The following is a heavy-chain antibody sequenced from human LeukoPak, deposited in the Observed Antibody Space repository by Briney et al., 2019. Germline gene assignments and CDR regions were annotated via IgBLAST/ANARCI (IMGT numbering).Heavy chain of an antibody. CDR1: GFTFSSYW. D-gene: IGHD2-2*01. CDR3: ARGDIVVVPAANYYYYGMDV. V-gene: IGHV3-7*01. Sequence: PGGSLRLSCAASGFTFSSYWMSWVRQAPGKGLEWVANIKQDGSEKYYVDSVEGRFTISRDNAKNSLYLQMNSLRAEDTAVYYCARGDIVVVPAANYYYYGMDVWGQGTTVTVSS. CDR2: IKQDGSEK. J-gene: IGHJ6*02.